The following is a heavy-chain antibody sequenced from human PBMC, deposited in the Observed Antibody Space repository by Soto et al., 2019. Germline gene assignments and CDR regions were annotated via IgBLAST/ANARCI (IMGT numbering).Heavy chain of an antibody. CDR2: IDSSGST. J-gene: IGHJ6*02. Sequence: SETLSLTCTVSGGSVSSRTYYWAWIRQSPGKGPEWIGNIDSSGSTYDNPSLKSRVIMSVDTSRNQFSLKLSSVTAADTAVYYWASVPYYDFWSGFRCPSYYYYDIDVWGQATTVTVSS. CDR1: GGSVSSRTYY. V-gene: IGHV4-39*01. D-gene: IGHD3-3*01. CDR3: ASVPYYDFWSGFRCPSYYYYDIDV.